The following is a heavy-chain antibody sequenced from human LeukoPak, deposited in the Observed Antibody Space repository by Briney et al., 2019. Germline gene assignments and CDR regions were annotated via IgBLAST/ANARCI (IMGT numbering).Heavy chain of an antibody. CDR3: ARDPGRDGYNLSPWFDP. CDR1: GGTFSSYA. V-gene: IGHV1-46*01. D-gene: IGHD5-24*01. J-gene: IGHJ5*02. CDR2: INPSGGST. Sequence: ASVKVSCKASGGTFSSYAISWVRQAPGQGLEWMGIINPSGGSTSYAQKFQGRVTMTRDMSTSTVYMELSSLRSEDTAVYYCARDPGRDGYNLSPWFDPWGQGTLVTVSS.